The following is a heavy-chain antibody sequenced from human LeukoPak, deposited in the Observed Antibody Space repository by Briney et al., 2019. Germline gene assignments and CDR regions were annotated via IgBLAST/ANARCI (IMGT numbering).Heavy chain of an antibody. J-gene: IGHJ6*04. CDR3: AGGSGSMDV. D-gene: IGHD3-10*01. V-gene: IGHV4-34*01. CDR1: GGPFSGYY. Sequence: SETLSLTCAVYGGPFSGYYWSWIRQPPGKGLEWIGEINHSGSTNYNPSLKSRVTISVDTSKNQFSLKLSSVTAADTAVYYCAGGSGSMDVWGKGTTVTVSS. CDR2: INHSGST.